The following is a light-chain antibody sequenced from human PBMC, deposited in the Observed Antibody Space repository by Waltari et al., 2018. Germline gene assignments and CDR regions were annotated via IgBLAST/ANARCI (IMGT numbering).Light chain of an antibody. J-gene: IGKJ4*01. Sequence: EIVLTQSPVILSVSTGYRTTLSCRASQSITSNLAWYQQKPGQSPRLVIYGASIRAAGIPARFSGSGSGTEFTLTICSLKSEDFAVYYCQQYNNWLPLTFGGGTKVEIK. CDR3: QQYNNWLPLT. V-gene: IGKV3-15*01. CDR1: QSITSN. CDR2: GAS.